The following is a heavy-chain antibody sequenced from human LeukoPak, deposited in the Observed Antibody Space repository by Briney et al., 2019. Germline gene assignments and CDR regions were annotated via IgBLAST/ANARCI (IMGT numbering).Heavy chain of an antibody. CDR2: ISSSSSYI. CDR1: GFTFSSYS. V-gene: IGHV3-21*01. CDR3: ARDQLGIEDY. J-gene: IGHJ4*02. D-gene: IGHD7-27*01. Sequence: GGSLRLSCAASGFTFSSYSMKWVRQAPGKGLEWVSSISSSSSYIYYADSVKGRFTISRDNAKNSLYLQMNSLRAEDTAVCYCARDQLGIEDYWGQGTLVTVSS.